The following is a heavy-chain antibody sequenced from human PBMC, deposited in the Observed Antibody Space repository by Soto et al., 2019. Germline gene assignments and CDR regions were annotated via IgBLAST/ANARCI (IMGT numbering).Heavy chain of an antibody. CDR1: GFSLSTSGMR. D-gene: IGHD6-13*01. Sequence: GPTLVKPTQTLRMTCTFSGFSLSTSGMRVSWIRQPPGKALEWLARIDWDDDKFYSTSLKTRLTISKDTSKNQVVLTMTNMDPVDTATYYCARIGSSSWYGYFDYWGQGTLVTVSS. CDR3: ARIGSSSWYGYFDY. CDR2: IDWDDDK. V-gene: IGHV2-70*04. J-gene: IGHJ4*02.